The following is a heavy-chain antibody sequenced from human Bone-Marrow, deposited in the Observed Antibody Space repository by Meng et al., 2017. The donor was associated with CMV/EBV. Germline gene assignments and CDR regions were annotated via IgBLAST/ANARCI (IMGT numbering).Heavy chain of an antibody. CDR1: GFPFISYW. CDR3: ARVSDYHYYYGMDV. J-gene: IGHJ6*02. V-gene: IGHV3-74*01. CDR2: INGDGSST. Sequence: GGSLKISCAVSGFPFISYWMHWVRQAPGKGLVWVSRINGDGSSTSYADSVKGRFTISRDNAKDTLYLQMNSLRAEDTAMYYCARVSDYHYYYGMDVWGQGTTVTVSS.